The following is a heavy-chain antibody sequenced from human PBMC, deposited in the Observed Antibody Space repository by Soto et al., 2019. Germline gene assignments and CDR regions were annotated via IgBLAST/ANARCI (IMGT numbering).Heavy chain of an antibody. Sequence: PGESLKISCMGSGYSFTSYWIGWVRQMPGKGLEWMGIIYPGDSDTRYSPSFQGQVTISADKSISTAYLQWSSLKASDTAMYYCARQKYLVVAAIVEFYIWSLETMVTVSS. V-gene: IGHV5-51*01. CDR3: ARQKYLVVAAIVEFYI. CDR1: GYSFTSYW. CDR2: IYPGDSDT. J-gene: IGHJ3*02. D-gene: IGHD2-15*01.